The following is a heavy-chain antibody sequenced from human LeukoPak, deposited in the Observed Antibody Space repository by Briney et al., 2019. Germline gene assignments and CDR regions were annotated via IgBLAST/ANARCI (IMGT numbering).Heavy chain of an antibody. J-gene: IGHJ4*02. Sequence: GGSLRLSCAASGFTFSSYAMSWVRQAPGKGLDWVSAISGSGGSTYYADSVKGRFTISRDNSKNTLYLQMNSLRAEDTAVYYCAKAPDIVVVPAAIDYWGQGTLVTVSS. D-gene: IGHD2-2*01. CDR3: AKAPDIVVVPAAIDY. V-gene: IGHV3-23*01. CDR1: GFTFSSYA. CDR2: ISGSGGST.